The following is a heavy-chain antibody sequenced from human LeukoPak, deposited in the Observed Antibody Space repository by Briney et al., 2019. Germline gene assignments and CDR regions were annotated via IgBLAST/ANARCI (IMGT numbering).Heavy chain of an antibody. V-gene: IGHV3-48*04. CDR3: ARDRDRYYGSGSPYYMDV. D-gene: IGHD3-10*01. CDR1: GFTFSSYS. CDR2: ISSSGSII. J-gene: IGHJ6*03. Sequence: GGSLRLSCAASGFTFSSYSMNWVRQAPGKGLEWVSYISSSGSIIYYADSVKGRFTISRDNAKNSLYLQMNSLRAEDTAVYYCARDRDRYYGSGSPYYMDVWGKGTTVTISS.